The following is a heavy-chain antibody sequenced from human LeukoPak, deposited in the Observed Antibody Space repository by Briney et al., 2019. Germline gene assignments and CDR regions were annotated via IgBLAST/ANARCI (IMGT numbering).Heavy chain of an antibody. CDR2: ISGSGGST. J-gene: IGHJ4*02. CDR3: ARVSSRWLANDY. CDR1: GFTFSSYA. Sequence: PGGPLRLSCAASGFTFSSYAMSWVRQAPGKGLEWVSAISGSGGSTYYADSVKGRFTISRDNSKNTLYLQVNSLRAEDTAVYYCARVSSRWLANDYWGQGTLSPSPQ. V-gene: IGHV3-23*01. D-gene: IGHD6-19*01.